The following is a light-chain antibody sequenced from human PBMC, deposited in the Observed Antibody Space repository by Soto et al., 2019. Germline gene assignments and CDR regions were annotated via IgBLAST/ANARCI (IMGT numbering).Light chain of an antibody. Sequence: QSVLTQPGSVCGSPGQSITISCTGTSSDVGGHNSVSWYRQDPGTAPKLMIYDVSNRPSGVSDRFSGSKSGNTASLTISGLQIEDEADYYCSSFTSGVTYVFGTGTKVTVL. CDR2: DVS. CDR1: SSDVGGHNS. J-gene: IGLJ1*01. CDR3: SSFTSGVTYV. V-gene: IGLV2-14*01.